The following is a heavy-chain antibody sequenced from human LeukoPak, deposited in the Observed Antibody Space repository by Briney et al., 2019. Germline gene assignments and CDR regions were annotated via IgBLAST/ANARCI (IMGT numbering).Heavy chain of an antibody. CDR1: EYTFTGYY. Sequence: ASVKVSCKTSEYTFTGYYMHWVRQAPGQGLEWMGWISPNSGGTNYAQKFQGRVTMTRDTSTSTVYMELSSLRSEDTAIYYCARIRDGYNDAYDIWGQGTVVTVPS. D-gene: IGHD5-24*01. V-gene: IGHV1-2*02. CDR2: ISPNSGGT. J-gene: IGHJ3*02. CDR3: ARIRDGYNDAYDI.